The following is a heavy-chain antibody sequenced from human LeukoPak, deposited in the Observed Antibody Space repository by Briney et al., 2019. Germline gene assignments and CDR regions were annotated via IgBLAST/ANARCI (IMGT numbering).Heavy chain of an antibody. J-gene: IGHJ4*02. V-gene: IGHV4-31*03. D-gene: IGHD2-15*01. CDR2: IYYSGST. CDR3: ASGGMVAGVDY. Sequence: SETLSLTCTVSGGSISSGAYYWSWIRQHPGKGLEWIGYIYYSGSTYYNPSLKSRVTISVDTSKTQFSLKLSSVTAADTAVYYCASGGMVAGVDYWGQGTLVTVSS. CDR1: GGSISSGAYY.